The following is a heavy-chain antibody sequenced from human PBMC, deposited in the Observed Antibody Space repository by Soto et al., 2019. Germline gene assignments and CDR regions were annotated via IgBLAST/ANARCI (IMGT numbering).Heavy chain of an antibody. Sequence: GGSLRLSCAASGFTFSTYGMHWVRQAPGKGLEWVSGVSGSGATTYYADAVQGRFTISRDDSKNTLYLEITSLRTEDTALYYCAKGAFGVVAAGTYFFDYWGQGTLVTVSS. CDR2: VSGSGATT. D-gene: IGHD2-2*01. CDR1: GFTFSTYG. CDR3: AKGAFGVVAAGTYFFDY. J-gene: IGHJ4*02. V-gene: IGHV3-23*01.